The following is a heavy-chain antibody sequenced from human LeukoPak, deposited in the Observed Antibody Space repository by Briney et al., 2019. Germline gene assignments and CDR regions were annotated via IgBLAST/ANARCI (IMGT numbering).Heavy chain of an antibody. D-gene: IGHD2-8*01. CDR2: ISSSSSYI. CDR1: GFTFSSYS. Sequence: GGSLRLSCAASGFTFSSYSMNWVRQAPGKGLEWVSSISSSSSYIYYADSVKGRFTISRDSAKNSLYLQMNSLRAEDTAVYYCARGGDDNNVYPLHWGQGTLVTVSS. J-gene: IGHJ4*02. CDR3: ARGGDDNNVYPLH. V-gene: IGHV3-21*01.